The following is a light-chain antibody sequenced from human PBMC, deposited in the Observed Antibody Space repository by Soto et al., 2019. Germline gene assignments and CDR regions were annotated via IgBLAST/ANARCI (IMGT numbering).Light chain of an antibody. CDR1: TYDVGDYKY. CDR3: CSYAGSYSYV. CDR2: VIS. J-gene: IGLJ1*01. Sequence: QSALTQPRSVSGSPGQSVTISCTGTTYDVGDYKYVSWYRQHPGKAPKLMIYVISERPSGVPDRFSGSKSGNTASLTISGLQAEDEADYYCCSYAGSYSYVFGTGTKLTVL. V-gene: IGLV2-11*01.